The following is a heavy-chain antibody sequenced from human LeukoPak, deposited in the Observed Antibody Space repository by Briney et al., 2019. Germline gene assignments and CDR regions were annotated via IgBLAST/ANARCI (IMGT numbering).Heavy chain of an antibody. CDR3: ARDLGATIFDFDS. V-gene: IGHV3-30*04. D-gene: IGHD1-26*01. Sequence: GRSLRLSCAASGFTFSTYSMHWVRQAPGKGLEWVAIISYDGSKKYYADSVKGRFTISRDNSKNSLYLQMNSLRVEDTAVYYCARDLGATIFDFDSWGQGTLVIVSS. J-gene: IGHJ4*02. CDR2: ISYDGSKK. CDR1: GFTFSTYS.